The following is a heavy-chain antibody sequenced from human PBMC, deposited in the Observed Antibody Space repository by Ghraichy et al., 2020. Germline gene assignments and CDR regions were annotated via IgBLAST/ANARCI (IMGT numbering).Heavy chain of an antibody. Sequence: GSLRLSCAASGFTVSSNYMSWVRQAPGKGLEWVSVIYSGGSTYYADSVKGRFTISRDNSKNTLYLQMNSLRAEDTAVYYCAMYPKRIYDSSGYYFVKWGQGTLVTVSS. J-gene: IGHJ4*02. CDR2: IYSGGST. D-gene: IGHD3-22*01. CDR1: GFTVSSNY. CDR3: AMYPKRIYDSSGYYFVK. V-gene: IGHV3-53*01.